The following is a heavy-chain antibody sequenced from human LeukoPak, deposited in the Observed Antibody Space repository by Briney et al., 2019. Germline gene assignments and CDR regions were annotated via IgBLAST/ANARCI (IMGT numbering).Heavy chain of an antibody. CDR1: GFTFSSYG. Sequence: AGGSLRLSCAASGFTFSSYGMHWVRQAPGKGLEWVAVISYDGSNKYYADSVKGRFTISRDNSKNTLYLQMNSLRAEDTAVYYCVGWYADYYYYGMDVWGQGTTVTVSS. D-gene: IGHD6-19*01. V-gene: IGHV3-30*03. J-gene: IGHJ6*02. CDR3: VGWYADYYYYGMDV. CDR2: ISYDGSNK.